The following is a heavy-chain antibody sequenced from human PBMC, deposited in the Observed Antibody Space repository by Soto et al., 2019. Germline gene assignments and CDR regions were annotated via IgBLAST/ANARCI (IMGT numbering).Heavy chain of an antibody. CDR2: ISDKRSNI. V-gene: IGHV3-11*01. CDR3: ARRSNAFDI. CDR1: GFTFSDYY. Sequence: QVQLVESGGGLVKPGGSLRLSCAASGFTFSDYYMSWIRQSPGRGLEWISYISDKRSNIIYADSVKGRFTISRDNAKNSLYLQMDSLRADDTAVYYFARRSNAFDIWGQGTMVTVSS. J-gene: IGHJ3*02.